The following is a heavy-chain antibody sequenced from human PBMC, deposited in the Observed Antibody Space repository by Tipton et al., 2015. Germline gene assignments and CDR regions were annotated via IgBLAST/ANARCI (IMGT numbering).Heavy chain of an antibody. CDR2: INPDGTYT. D-gene: IGHD4-11*01. CDR3: VRGSNDYLGVDY. J-gene: IGHJ4*02. V-gene: IGHV3-74*01. CDR1: GFTFSTYW. Sequence: SPRLSCAASGFTFSTYWMHWVRQAPGKGLVWVSRINPDGTYTNYVDSVKGRFTISRDNAKNTLHLQMNSLGAEDTAVYYCVRGSNDYLGVDYWGQGTLVTVSS.